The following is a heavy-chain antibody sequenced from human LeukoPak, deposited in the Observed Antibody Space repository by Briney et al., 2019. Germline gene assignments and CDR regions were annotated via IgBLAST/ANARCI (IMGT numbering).Heavy chain of an antibody. CDR3: AKRVKSRLGYCSSTSCMGYFDY. J-gene: IGHJ4*02. D-gene: IGHD2-2*01. CDR2: ISGSGGST. V-gene: IGHV3-23*01. CDR1: GFTFSSYA. Sequence: GGSLRLSCAASGFTFSSYAMSWVRQAPGKGLEWVSAISGSGGSTYYADSVKGRFTISRDNSKNTLYLQMNSLRAEDTAVYYCAKRVKSRLGYCSSTSCMGYFDYWGQGTLVTVSS.